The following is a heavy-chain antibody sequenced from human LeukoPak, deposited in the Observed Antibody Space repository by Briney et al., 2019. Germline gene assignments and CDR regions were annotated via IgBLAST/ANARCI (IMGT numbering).Heavy chain of an antibody. CDR3: ARSGAGYFYDNSGYYPPDY. CDR1: GYTFINSG. Sequence: AASVKVSCYAGGYTFINSGISCVRQAPGQGLEWMGWISAYTGNTNYAQNFQGRVTMTTDTSTSTAYMELRSLRSDDTAVYYCARSGAGYFYDNSGYYPPDYWGQGTLVTVSS. J-gene: IGHJ4*02. CDR2: ISAYTGNT. D-gene: IGHD3-22*01. V-gene: IGHV1-18*01.